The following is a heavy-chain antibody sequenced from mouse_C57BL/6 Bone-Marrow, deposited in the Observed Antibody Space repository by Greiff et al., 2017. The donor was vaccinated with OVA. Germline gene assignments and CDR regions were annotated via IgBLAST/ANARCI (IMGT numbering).Heavy chain of an antibody. D-gene: IGHD2-5*01. J-gene: IGHJ3*01. V-gene: IGHV1-50*01. CDR3: ERTYYSNYGFAY. CDR1: GYTFTSYW. Sequence: QVQLQQPGAELVKPGASVKLSCKASGYTFTSYWMQWVKQRPGQGLEWIGEIDPSDSDTNYNQKFKGKATLTVDTSSSTAYMQLSSLTSEDSAVYYCERTYYSNYGFAYWGKGTMVTVAA. CDR2: IDPSDSDT.